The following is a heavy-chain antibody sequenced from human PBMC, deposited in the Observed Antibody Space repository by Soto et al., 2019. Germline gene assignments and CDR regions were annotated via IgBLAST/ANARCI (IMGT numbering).Heavy chain of an antibody. V-gene: IGHV3-7*01. CDR2: IKQDGSEK. CDR3: ARSIAARLNWFDP. D-gene: IGHD6-6*01. Sequence: GGSLRLSCAASGFTFSSYWMSWVRQAPGRGLEWVANIKQDGSEKYYVDSVKGRFTISRDNAKNSLYLQMNSLRAEDTAVYYCARSIAARLNWFDPWGQGTLVTDSS. J-gene: IGHJ5*02. CDR1: GFTFSSYW.